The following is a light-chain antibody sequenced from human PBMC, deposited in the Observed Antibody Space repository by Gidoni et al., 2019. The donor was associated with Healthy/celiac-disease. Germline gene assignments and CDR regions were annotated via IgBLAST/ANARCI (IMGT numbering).Light chain of an antibody. CDR2: GNS. V-gene: IGLV1-40*01. CDR3: QSYDSSLSGPVV. J-gene: IGLJ2*01. Sequence: QSVLTQSSSVSGSSWHRGPIPCTGSSSNIGAGYDIHWYQQLPGTAPNLLLYGNSNRPSGVPDRFSGSKSGSSASLAITGLQAEDGADYYCQSYDSSLSGPVVFGGGTKLTVL. CDR1: SSNIGAGYD.